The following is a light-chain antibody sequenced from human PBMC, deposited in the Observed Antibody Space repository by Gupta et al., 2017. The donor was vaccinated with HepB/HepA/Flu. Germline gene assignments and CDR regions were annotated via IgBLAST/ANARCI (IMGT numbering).Light chain of an antibody. J-gene: IGKJ2*01. CDR2: AAS. CDR1: QDVANS. Sequence: DIQVTQFPSSLSASVGDRVTITCRASQDVANSLNWYQQKPGKAPNLLIYAASTLQSGVPSRFSGSTSGTXFTLTIXNLQPEDFATYFCQQSYNVPYTFGXGTNLDIK. V-gene: IGKV1-39*01. CDR3: QQSYNVPYT.